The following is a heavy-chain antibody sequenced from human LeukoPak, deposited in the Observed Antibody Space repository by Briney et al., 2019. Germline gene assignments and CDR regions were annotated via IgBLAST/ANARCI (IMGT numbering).Heavy chain of an antibody. V-gene: IGHV4-4*07. CDR1: GGSISNDY. Sequence: SETLSLTCTVSGGSISNDYWSWIRQPAGKGLEWIGRIYISGSTNYNSSFKSRVAMSIGASKNEFSLKLSSVTAADTAVYYCARDSPPFDQWGQGTLVTVFS. CDR2: IYISGST. CDR3: ARDSPPFDQ. J-gene: IGHJ4*02.